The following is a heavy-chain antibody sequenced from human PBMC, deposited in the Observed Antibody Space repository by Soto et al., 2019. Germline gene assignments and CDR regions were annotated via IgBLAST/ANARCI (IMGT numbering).Heavy chain of an antibody. Sequence: GGSLRLSCVASGFTFRTNPMSWVRQAPGKGLEWASGVSDSGAKTYYADSVKGRFTVSRDNSKNTLYLEMKSLRAEDTAVYYCAKDFQFGGSGTGYFDNWGQGTLVTVSS. J-gene: IGHJ4*02. CDR3: AKDFQFGGSGTGYFDN. D-gene: IGHD3-10*01. CDR2: VSDSGAKT. V-gene: IGHV3-23*01. CDR1: GFTFRTNP.